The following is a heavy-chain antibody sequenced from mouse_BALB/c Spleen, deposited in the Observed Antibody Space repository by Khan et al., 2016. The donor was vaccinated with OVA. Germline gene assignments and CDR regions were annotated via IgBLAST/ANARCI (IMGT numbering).Heavy chain of an antibody. CDR3: ARESDGGSHYHGPLDY. Sequence: VQLQESGAELVRPGVSVKISCKGSGYTFTDYGMHWVKQSHAKSLEWIGVISTYYGDASYNQKFKGKATLTVDKSSSTAFMELASLTSEDSAIYYCARESDGGSHYHGPLDYWGQGTTLTVSS. CDR1: GYTFTDYG. J-gene: IGHJ2*01. CDR2: ISTYYGDA. D-gene: IGHD1-2*01. V-gene: IGHV1S137*01.